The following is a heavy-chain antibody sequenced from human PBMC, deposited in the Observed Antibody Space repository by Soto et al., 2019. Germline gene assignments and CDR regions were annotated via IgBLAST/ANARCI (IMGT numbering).Heavy chain of an antibody. D-gene: IGHD3-10*01. CDR3: ARGADYRWVI. CDR1: GDSISSNNW. J-gene: IGHJ3*02. V-gene: IGHV4-4*02. Sequence: PSETLSLTCAVSGDSISSNNWLRWFLQPPGKGLEWIGEIYHSGSTNYNPSLKSRVTISVDKSKNQFSLNLSSVTAADTAVYYCARGADYRWVIWGQGTMVTVSS. CDR2: IYHSGST.